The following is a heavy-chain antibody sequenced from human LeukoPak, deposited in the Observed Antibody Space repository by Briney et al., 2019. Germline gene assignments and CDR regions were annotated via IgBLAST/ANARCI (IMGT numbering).Heavy chain of an antibody. Sequence: GASVKVSCKASGYTFTSNFIHWVRQAPGQGLEWMGIINPSGGSTSYAQKFQGRVTMTRDTTTNVVYMEVASLRSDDTAVYYCARDRNGDQRANAFDIWGQGTMVTVS. CDR1: GYTFTSNF. D-gene: IGHD2-21*02. CDR2: INPSGGST. CDR3: ARDRNGDQRANAFDI. V-gene: IGHV1-46*01. J-gene: IGHJ3*02.